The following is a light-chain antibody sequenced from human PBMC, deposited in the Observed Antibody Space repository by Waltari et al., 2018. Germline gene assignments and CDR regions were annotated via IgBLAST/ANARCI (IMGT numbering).Light chain of an antibody. J-gene: IGKJ4*01. Sequence: EIVLTQSTATLSLSPGERATLSCRASQSVSSYLVWYQQKHGQAPRLLIYDASNRATGIPARFSGSGSGTDFTLTISSLEPEDFAVYYCQQRVNWPLTFGGGTNVEI. CDR1: QSVSSY. V-gene: IGKV3-11*01. CDR3: QQRVNWPLT. CDR2: DAS.